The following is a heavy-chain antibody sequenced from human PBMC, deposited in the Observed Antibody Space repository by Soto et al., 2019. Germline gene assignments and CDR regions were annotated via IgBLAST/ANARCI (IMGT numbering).Heavy chain of an antibody. J-gene: IGHJ4*02. Sequence: GGSLRLSCAASGFTFSSYDMHWVRQATGKGLEWVSAIGTAGDTYYPGSVKGRFTISRDNAKNSLYLQMNSLRAEDTAVYHCARECSGGSCYCRWGQGTLVTVSS. CDR3: ARECSGGSCYCR. D-gene: IGHD2-15*01. CDR1: GFTFSSYD. CDR2: IGTAGDT. V-gene: IGHV3-13*01.